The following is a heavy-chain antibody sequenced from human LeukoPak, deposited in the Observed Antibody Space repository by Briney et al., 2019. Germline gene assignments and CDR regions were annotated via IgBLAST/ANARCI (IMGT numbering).Heavy chain of an antibody. V-gene: IGHV4-39*07. CDR2: IYYSGST. CDR1: GGSISSSSYY. CDR3: ARASTGYCSGGSCYYTPGAFDI. Sequence: PSETLSLTCTVSGGSISSSSYYWGWIRQPPGKGLEWIGSIYYSGSTYYNPSLKSRVTISVDTSKNQFSLKLSSVTAADTAVYYCARASTGYCSGGSCYYTPGAFDIWGQGTMVTVSS. D-gene: IGHD2-15*01. J-gene: IGHJ3*02.